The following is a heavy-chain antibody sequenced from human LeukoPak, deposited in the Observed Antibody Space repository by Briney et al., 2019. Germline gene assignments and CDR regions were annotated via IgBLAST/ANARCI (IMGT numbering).Heavy chain of an antibody. CDR2: ISGSGGST. J-gene: IGHJ4*02. Sequence: GGSLRLSCAASGFTFSSYAMSWVRQAPGKGLEWVSGISGSGGSTDYADSVKGRFIISRDFSKNMLYLQMNSLRAEDTAVYYCAKQVPGAPQFDYWGQGTLVTVFS. V-gene: IGHV3-23*01. CDR3: AKQVPGAPQFDY. CDR1: GFTFSSYA. D-gene: IGHD4/OR15-4a*01.